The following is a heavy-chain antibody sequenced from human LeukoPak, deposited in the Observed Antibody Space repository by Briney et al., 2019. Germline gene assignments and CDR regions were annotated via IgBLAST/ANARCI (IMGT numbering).Heavy chain of an antibody. CDR3: ASPTTYDFWSGYYMFDY. V-gene: IGHV1-69*01. CDR1: GGTFSSYA. J-gene: IGHJ4*02. D-gene: IGHD3-3*01. Sequence: SSVKVSCKASGGTFSSYAISGVRQAPGQGLEWMGGIIPIFGTANYAQKFQGRVKIIANDSTRTSQMELSSPRSEDTAVYYCASPTTYDFWSGYYMFDYWGQGTLVTVSS. CDR2: IIPIFGTA.